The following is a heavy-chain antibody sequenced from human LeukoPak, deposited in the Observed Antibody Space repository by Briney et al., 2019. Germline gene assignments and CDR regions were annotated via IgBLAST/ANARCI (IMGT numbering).Heavy chain of an antibody. J-gene: IGHJ5*02. V-gene: IGHV4-38-2*01. Sequence: PSETLSLTCDVSGYSISSGYYCGWSRQPPGKGLEWIATIFHSGSTYYNPSLQSRVTMSVDTSKNQCSLKLSSVTATDTAVYYCARLSNAAHAASWGQGALVTVSS. D-gene: IGHD2-15*01. CDR1: GYSISSGYY. CDR3: ARLSNAAHAAS. CDR2: IFHSGST.